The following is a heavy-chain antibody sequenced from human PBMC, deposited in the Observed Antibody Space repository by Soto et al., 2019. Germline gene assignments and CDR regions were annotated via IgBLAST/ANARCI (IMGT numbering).Heavy chain of an antibody. CDR1: GYTFATYW. D-gene: IGHD6-13*01. CDR2: IYPGDHET. J-gene: IGHJ4*02. Sequence: GESLKISCKGSGYTFATYWIGWVRQMPGKGLEWMGIIYPGDHETRYSPSFHGKVTISADRSINTAYLQWNSLEASDTAFYFCARSPRSSPYFDYWGQGALVTVSS. CDR3: ARSPRSSPYFDY. V-gene: IGHV5-51*01.